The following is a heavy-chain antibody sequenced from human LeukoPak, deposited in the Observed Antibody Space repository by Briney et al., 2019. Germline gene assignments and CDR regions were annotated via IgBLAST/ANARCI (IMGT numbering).Heavy chain of an antibody. J-gene: IGHJ4*02. CDR3: ARDRGVGTLGSDY. CDR1: GFTFSSYA. V-gene: IGHV3-30-3*01. CDR2: ISYDGSNK. Sequence: GGSLRLSCAASGFTFSSYAMHWVRQAPGKGLEWVAVISYDGSNKYYADSVKGRFTISRDNSKNTLHLQMNSLRAEDTAVYYCARDRGVGTLGSDYWGQGTLVTVSS. D-gene: IGHD2/OR15-2a*01.